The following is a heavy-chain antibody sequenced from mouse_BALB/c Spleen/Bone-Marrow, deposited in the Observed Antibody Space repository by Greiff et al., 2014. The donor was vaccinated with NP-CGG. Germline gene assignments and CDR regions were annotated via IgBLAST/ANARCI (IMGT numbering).Heavy chain of an antibody. CDR1: GYTFTDYV. D-gene: IGHD3-1*01. CDR3: ARGLGLPFYAMDY. J-gene: IGHJ4*01. CDR2: IYPGSGST. V-gene: IGHV1-77*01. Sequence: QVQLQQPGPELVKPGASVKMSCRASGYTFTDYVISWVKQRTGQGLEWIGEIYPGSGSTYYNEKFKGKATLTADKSSNTAYMQLSSLTSEDSAVYFCARGLGLPFYAMDYWGQGTSVTASS.